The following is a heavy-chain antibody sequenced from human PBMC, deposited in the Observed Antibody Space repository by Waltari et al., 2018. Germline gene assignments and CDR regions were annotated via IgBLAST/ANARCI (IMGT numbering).Heavy chain of an antibody. CDR2: IYHSGST. J-gene: IGHJ5*02. D-gene: IGHD3-3*01. CDR1: GYSISSGYY. V-gene: IGHV4-38-2*01. Sequence: QVQLQESGPGLVKPSETLSLTCAVSGYSISSGYYWGWIRQPPGKGLEWIGSIYHSGSTYYNPSLKSRVTISVDTSKNQFSLKLSSVTAADTAVYYCARRFFAGGFDPWGQGTLVTVSS. CDR3: ARRFFAGGFDP.